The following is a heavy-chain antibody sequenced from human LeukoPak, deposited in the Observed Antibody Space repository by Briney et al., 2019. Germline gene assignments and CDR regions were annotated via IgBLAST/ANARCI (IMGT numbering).Heavy chain of an antibody. J-gene: IGHJ5*02. CDR3: ARDDATVFWFDP. CDR2: IYHSGST. V-gene: IGHV4-39*07. D-gene: IGHD2-2*01. CDR1: GGSISSSSYY. Sequence: SETLSLTCTVSGGSISSSSYYWGWIRQPPGKGLEWIGEIYHSGSTNYNPSLKSRVTISVDKSKNQFSLKLSSVTAADTAVYYCARDDATVFWFDPWGQGTLVTVSS.